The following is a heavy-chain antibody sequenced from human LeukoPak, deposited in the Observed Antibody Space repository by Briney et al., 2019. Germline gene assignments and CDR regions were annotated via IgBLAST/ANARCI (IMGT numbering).Heavy chain of an antibody. CDR1: GFPFSNAW. D-gene: IGHD1-26*01. V-gene: IGHV3-15*01. CDR2: IKSRTDGGTR. CDR3: TTVNYYRHLGNIH. Sequence: GGSLRLSCAASGFPFSNAWMSWVRQAPGKGLEWVGRIKSRTDGGTRDYAAPVKGRFTISRDDSKDTLYLQMNSLKTEDTAVYFCTTVNYYRHLGNIHWGQGTLVTVSA. J-gene: IGHJ4*02.